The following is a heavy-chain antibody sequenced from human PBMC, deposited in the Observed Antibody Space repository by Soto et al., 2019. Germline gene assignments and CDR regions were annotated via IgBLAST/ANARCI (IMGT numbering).Heavy chain of an antibody. CDR2: MNPNNGNT. CDR1: GYTFTSYD. D-gene: IGHD1-26*01. CDR3: AREKRCGRSNY. Sequence: QVQLVQSGAEVKKPGASVKVSCKASGYTFTSYDITWVRQATGQGLEWMGWMNPNNGNTGYAQKFQGRVTMTTNTSISTAYMELSSLRSDDTAVYYCAREKRCGRSNYWGQGTLVTVSP. J-gene: IGHJ4*02. V-gene: IGHV1-8*01.